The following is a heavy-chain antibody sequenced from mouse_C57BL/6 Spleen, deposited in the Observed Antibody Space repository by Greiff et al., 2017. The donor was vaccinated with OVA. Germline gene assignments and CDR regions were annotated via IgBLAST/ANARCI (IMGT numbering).Heavy chain of an antibody. CDR2: IDPSDSYT. V-gene: IGHV1-69*01. J-gene: IGHJ2*01. Sequence: QVQLQQPGAELVMPGASVKLSCKASGYTFTSYWMHWVKQRPGQGLEWIGEIDPSDSYTNYNQKFKGKSTLTVDKSSSTAYMQLSSLTSEDSAVDYCARGDYYGSSSYFDYWGQGTTLTVSS. D-gene: IGHD1-1*01. CDR3: ARGDYYGSSSYFDY. CDR1: GYTFTSYW.